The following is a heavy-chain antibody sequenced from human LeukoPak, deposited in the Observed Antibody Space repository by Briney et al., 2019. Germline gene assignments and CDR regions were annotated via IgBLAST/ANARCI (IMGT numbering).Heavy chain of an antibody. V-gene: IGHV3-48*04. J-gene: IGHJ4*02. CDR1: GFTFNNS. D-gene: IGHD6-13*01. CDR2: ISSSSSSI. CDR3: ARTGSGWSIDY. Sequence: GGSLRLSCAASGFTFNNSMNWVRQAPGKGLEWVSHISSSSSSINYADSVKGRFTISRDNAKNSLYLQMNSLRAEDTAVYYCARTGSGWSIDYWGQGTLVTVSS.